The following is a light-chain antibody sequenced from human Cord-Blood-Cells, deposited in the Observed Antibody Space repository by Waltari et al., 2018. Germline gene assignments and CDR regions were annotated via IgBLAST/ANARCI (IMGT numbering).Light chain of an antibody. CDR1: SSYVGSYTL. CDR3: CSYAGSSTNYV. Sequence: QSALTQPASVSGSPGQSTTTSCTGTSSYVGSYTLVSWYQQHPGKAPNLMIYEVSKRPSGVSNRFSGSKSGNTASLTISGLQAEDEADYYCCSYAGSSTNYVFGTGTKVTVL. CDR2: EVS. J-gene: IGLJ1*01. V-gene: IGLV2-23*02.